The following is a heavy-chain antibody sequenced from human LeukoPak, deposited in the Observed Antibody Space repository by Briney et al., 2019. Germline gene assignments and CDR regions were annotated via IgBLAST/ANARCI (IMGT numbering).Heavy chain of an antibody. CDR3: ARDRIRFGELSYFDY. J-gene: IGHJ4*02. V-gene: IGHV4-39*07. CDR2: IYYSGDA. Sequence: PSETLSLTCTVSGGSIGNKLYYWGWIRQPPGKGLEWIGNIYYSGDASYNPSLKSRVTMSVNTPKNQFSLKLSSVTAADTAVYYCARDRIRFGELSYFDYWGQGSLVTVSP. D-gene: IGHD3-10*01. CDR1: GGSIGNKLYY.